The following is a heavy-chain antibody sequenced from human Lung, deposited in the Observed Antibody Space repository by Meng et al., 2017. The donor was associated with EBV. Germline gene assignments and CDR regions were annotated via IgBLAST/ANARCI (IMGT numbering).Heavy chain of an antibody. Sequence: QVQVVQSGSELKKPGASVNVSCKASGYTFINYAINWVRQAPGQGLEWMGWINTHTGNPTYGQGFTGRFVLSSDTSVSTANLQISSLKAEDTAVYYCARGGPYPDSSGFHWYFDLWGRGTLVTVSS. CDR3: ARGGPYPDSSGFHWYFDL. J-gene: IGHJ2*01. CDR1: GYTFINYA. D-gene: IGHD3-22*01. CDR2: INTHTGNP. V-gene: IGHV7-4-1*02.